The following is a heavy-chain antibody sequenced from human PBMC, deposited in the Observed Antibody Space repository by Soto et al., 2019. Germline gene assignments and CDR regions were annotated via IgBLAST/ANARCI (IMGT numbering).Heavy chain of an antibody. V-gene: IGHV3-21*01. CDR3: ARMFTWLVSAAIVPERPEPLTSSNYYAMDV. CDR1: GFTFSSFT. D-gene: IGHD5-18*01. J-gene: IGHJ6*02. Sequence: EVQLVESGGGLVKPGGSLTLSCAASGFTFSSFTLDWVRQPPGKGLEWVSSISSSSTYIYYADSVKGRFTISRDNAKNSLNLQMNSLGVEVTAVYYCARMFTWLVSAAIVPERPEPLTSSNYYAMDVWGQGNTVTVS. CDR2: ISSSSTYI.